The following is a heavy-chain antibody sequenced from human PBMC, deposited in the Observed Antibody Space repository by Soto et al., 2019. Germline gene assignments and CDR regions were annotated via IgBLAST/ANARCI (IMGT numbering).Heavy chain of an antibody. V-gene: IGHV1-3*01. J-gene: IGHJ6*03. D-gene: IGHD3-10*01. Sequence: ASVKVSCKASGYTFTSYAMHWVRQAPGQRLEWMGWINAGNGNTKYSQKFQGRVIITRDTSASTAYMELSSLRSEDTAVYYCARDLWFGELFRYYYYYMDVWGKGTTVTVSS. CDR2: INAGNGNT. CDR3: ARDLWFGELFRYYYYYMDV. CDR1: GYTFTSYA.